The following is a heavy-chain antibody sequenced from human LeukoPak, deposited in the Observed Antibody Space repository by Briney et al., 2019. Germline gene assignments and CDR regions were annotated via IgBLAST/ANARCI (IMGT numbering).Heavy chain of an antibody. CDR1: GGSISSYY. V-gene: IGHV4-34*01. J-gene: IGHJ3*02. CDR3: ARGLSAASAFDI. D-gene: IGHD6-19*01. CDR2: INHSGST. Sequence: SETLSLTCTVSGGSISSYYWSWIRQPPGKGLEWIGEINHSGSTNYNPSLKSRVTISVDTSKNQFSLKLSSVTAADTAVYYCARGLSAASAFDIWGQGTMVTVSS.